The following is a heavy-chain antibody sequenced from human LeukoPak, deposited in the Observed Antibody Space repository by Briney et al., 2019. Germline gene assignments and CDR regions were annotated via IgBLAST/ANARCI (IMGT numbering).Heavy chain of an antibody. V-gene: IGHV3-20*04. CDR1: GFTFDDYG. Sequence: PGGSLRLSCAASGFTFDDYGMSWVRQAPGKGLEWVSGINWNGGSTGYADSVKGRFTISRDNAKNSLYLQMDSLKAEDTALYYCAKDTGRPTDAITMEDNAFDIWGQGTMVTVSS. CDR2: INWNGGST. CDR3: AKDTGRPTDAITMEDNAFDI. D-gene: IGHD3-3*01. J-gene: IGHJ3*02.